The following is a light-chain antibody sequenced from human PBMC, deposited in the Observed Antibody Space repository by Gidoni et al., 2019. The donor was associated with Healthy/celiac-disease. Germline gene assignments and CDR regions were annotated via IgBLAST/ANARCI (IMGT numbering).Light chain of an antibody. J-gene: IGLJ1*01. V-gene: IGLV1-51*02. CDR1: SSHIGNNY. CDR3: GTWDSSLSAGV. Sequence: QSVLTQPPSVSAAPGQKVTISCSGSSSHIGNNYLSWYQQLPGTAPKLLIYENNKRPSGIPARFSGSKSGTSATLGITGLQTGDEADYYCGTWDSSLSAGVFGTGTKVTVL. CDR2: ENN.